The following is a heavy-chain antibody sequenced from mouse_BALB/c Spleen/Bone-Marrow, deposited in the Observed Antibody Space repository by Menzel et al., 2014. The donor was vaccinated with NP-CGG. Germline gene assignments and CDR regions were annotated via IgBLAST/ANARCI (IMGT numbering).Heavy chain of an antibody. V-gene: IGHV1S81*02. CDR3: TRSNYGYWYFDV. CDR2: SNPSNGGS. D-gene: IGHD1-1*01. Sequence: QVHVKQSGAELVKPGASVKLSCKASGYTSSNYYMYWVKQRPGQGLEWIGESNPSNGGSNFNEKFKSKATLTVDKSSSTAYMQLSSLTSEDSAVYYCTRSNYGYWYFDVWGAGTTVTVSS. CDR1: GYTSSNYY. J-gene: IGHJ1*01.